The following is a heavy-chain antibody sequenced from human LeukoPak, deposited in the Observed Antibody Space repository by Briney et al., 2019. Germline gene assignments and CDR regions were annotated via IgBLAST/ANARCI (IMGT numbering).Heavy chain of an antibody. V-gene: IGHV4-38-2*01. CDR2: IYHSGST. J-gene: IGHJ5*02. CDR3: ARAAAGRLASFEP. D-gene: IGHD6-13*01. Sequence: SETLSPTCAVSGYSISSGYYWGWIRQPPGKGLEWIGSIYHSGSTYYNPSLKSRITISVDTSKNQFSLKLSSVTAADTAVYYCARAAAGRLASFEPWGQRTLVTVSS. CDR1: GYSISSGYY.